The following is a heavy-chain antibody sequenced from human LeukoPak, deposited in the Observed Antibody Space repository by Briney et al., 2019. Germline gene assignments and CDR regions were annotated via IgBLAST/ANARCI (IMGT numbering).Heavy chain of an antibody. Sequence: SETLSLTCTVSGGSISSDYWSWIRQPAGKGLEWIGRIHGSGTTHHNPSLESRISMSVDTSKKQFSLKLSSVTAADTAVYYCARLSPAGTGGTFFDSWGQGTLVTDSS. D-gene: IGHD3-10*01. CDR1: GGSISSDY. V-gene: IGHV4-4*07. CDR3: ARLSPAGTGGTFFDS. CDR2: IHGSGTT. J-gene: IGHJ4*02.